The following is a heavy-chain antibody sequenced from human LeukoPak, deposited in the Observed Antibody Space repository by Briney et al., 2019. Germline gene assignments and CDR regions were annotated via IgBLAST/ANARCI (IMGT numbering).Heavy chain of an antibody. CDR1: GFTFSSYA. CDR3: AKGARYSGSYYYDY. CDR2: ISGSGGST. Sequence: GRSLRLSCAASGFTFSSYAMSWVRQAPGKGLEWVSGISGSGGSTYYADSVKGRVTISRDNSKYTLYLQMNSLRAEDTAVYYCAKGARYSGSYYYDYWGQGTLVTVSS. D-gene: IGHD1-26*01. J-gene: IGHJ4*02. V-gene: IGHV3-23*01.